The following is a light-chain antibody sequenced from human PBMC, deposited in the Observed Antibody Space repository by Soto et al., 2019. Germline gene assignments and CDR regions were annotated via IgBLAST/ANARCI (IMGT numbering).Light chain of an antibody. CDR3: QDFNSYYVA. J-gene: IGKJ1*01. CDR2: KAS. Sequence: DIQITQAPSTLSASVGDRVTITCRASQNIYMWLAWYQQKPGKAPRVVINKASTLETGVPSRFSGSGLGTEFTLTIDSLQPDDFATYYCQDFNSYYVAFGQGTRVEVK. CDR1: QNIYMW. V-gene: IGKV1-5*03.